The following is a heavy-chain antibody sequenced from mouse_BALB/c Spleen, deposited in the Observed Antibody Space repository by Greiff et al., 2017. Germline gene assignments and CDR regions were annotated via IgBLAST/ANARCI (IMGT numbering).Heavy chain of an antibody. V-gene: IGHV5-17*02. CDR2: ISSGSSTI. CDR1: GFTFSSFG. CDR3: ARSGVLQAYYCAY. J-gene: IGHJ2*01. D-gene: IGHD2-14*01. Sequence: EVKLVESGGGLVQPGGSRKLSCAASGFTFSSFGMHWVRQAPEKGLEWVAYISSGSSTIYYADTVKGRFTISRDNTKNTLFLQMTSLRSEDTAMYYCARSGVLQAYYCAYWGQGTTLTVSA.